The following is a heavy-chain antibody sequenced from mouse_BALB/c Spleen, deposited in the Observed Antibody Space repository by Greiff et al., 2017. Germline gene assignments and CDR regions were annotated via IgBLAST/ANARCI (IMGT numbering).Heavy chain of an antibody. D-gene: IGHD2-4*01. CDR1: GFSLTSYG. CDR2: IWSGGST. V-gene: IGHV2-4-1*01. CDR3: ARYYDYDDGYAMDY. J-gene: IGHJ4*01. Sequence: VQGVESGPGLVQPSQSLSITCTVSGFSLTSYGVHWVRQSPGKGLEWLGVIWSGGSTDYNAAFISRLSISKDNSKSQVFFKMNSLQADDTAIYYCARYYDYDDGYAMDYWGQGTSVTVSS.